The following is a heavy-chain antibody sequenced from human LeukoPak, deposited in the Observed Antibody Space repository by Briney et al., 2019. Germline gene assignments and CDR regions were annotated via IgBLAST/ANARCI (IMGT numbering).Heavy chain of an antibody. D-gene: IGHD5-18*01. J-gene: IGHJ3*02. V-gene: IGHV1-69*13. CDR3: YAMYTAMVRDAFDI. CDR1: GGTFSSYA. CDR2: IIPIFGTA. Sequence: SVKVSCKASGGTFSSYAISWVRQAPGQGLEWMRGIIPIFGTANYAQKFQGRVTITADESTSTAYMELSSLRSEDTAVYYCYAMYTAMVRDAFDIWGQGTMVTVSS.